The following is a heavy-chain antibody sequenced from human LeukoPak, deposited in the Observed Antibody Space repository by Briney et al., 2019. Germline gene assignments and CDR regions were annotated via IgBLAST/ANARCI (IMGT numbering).Heavy chain of an antibody. V-gene: IGHV3-7*01. CDR2: IRQDGNEK. D-gene: IGHD2-15*01. Sequence: GGSLRLSCAASGFTFSNHWMSWLRQAPGKGLEWVANIRQDGNEKYYVDPVKGRFTISRDNAKNSLYLQVNSLRAEDTAVYYCARDLSGPSLYWGQGTLVTVSS. CDR3: ARDLSGPSLY. J-gene: IGHJ4*02. CDR1: GFTFSNHW.